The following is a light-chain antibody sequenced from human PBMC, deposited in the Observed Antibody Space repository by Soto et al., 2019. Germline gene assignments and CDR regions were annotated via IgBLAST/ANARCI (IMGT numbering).Light chain of an antibody. J-gene: IGKJ1*01. CDR2: GGS. CDR3: QQYGSSPRT. CDR1: QSVSSNH. V-gene: IGKV3-20*01. Sequence: VFSQSAGTLSLSPGERATLSCRASQSVSSNHLAWYQQKPGQAPRLLIYGGSSRATGIPVRFSGSGSETDFTLTITRLEPEDFTVYYCQQYGSSPRTFGQRAKVDI.